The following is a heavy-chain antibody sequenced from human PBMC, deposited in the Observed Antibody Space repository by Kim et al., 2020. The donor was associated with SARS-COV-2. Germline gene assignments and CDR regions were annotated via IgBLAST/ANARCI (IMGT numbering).Heavy chain of an antibody. CDR1: GGSISSSSYY. CDR2: IFYSGST. Sequence: SETLSLTCTVSGGSISSSSYYWGWIRQPPGKGLEWFGSIFYSGSTYYNPSLKSRVTISVDTSKNQFSLKLSSVTAADTAVYYGASVSVLRYFDWLLGGYYFDYWGQGTLVTVSS. D-gene: IGHD3-9*01. V-gene: IGHV4-39*07. J-gene: IGHJ4*02. CDR3: ASVSVLRYFDWLLGGYYFDY.